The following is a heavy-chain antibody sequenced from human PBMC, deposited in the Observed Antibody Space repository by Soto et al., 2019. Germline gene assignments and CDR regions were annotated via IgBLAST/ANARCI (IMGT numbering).Heavy chain of an antibody. D-gene: IGHD5-18*01. J-gene: IGHJ5*02. V-gene: IGHV3-23*01. CDR2: ISGSGGST. Sequence: GGSLRLSCAASGFTFSSYAMSWVRQAPGKGLEWVSAISGSGGSTYYADSVKGRFTISRDNSKNTLYLQMNSLRAEDTAVYYCAHSYGSNRHFWSWGQGTMVTVSS. CDR1: GFTFSSYA. CDR3: AHSYGSNRHFWS.